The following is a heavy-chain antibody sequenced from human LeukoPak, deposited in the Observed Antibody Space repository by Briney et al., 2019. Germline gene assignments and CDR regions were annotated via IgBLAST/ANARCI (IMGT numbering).Heavy chain of an antibody. Sequence: PSETLSLTCTVSGGSIRSSSYYWGWIRQPPGKGLEWIGSISYSGSTYYNPSLKSRVTISFDTSKNQFSLRLSSVTAADTAVYYCARETSQKGAHYMDVWGKGTTVTISS. CDR3: ARETSQKGAHYMDV. D-gene: IGHD3-16*01. CDR2: ISYSGST. J-gene: IGHJ6*03. CDR1: GGSIRSSSYY. V-gene: IGHV4-39*07.